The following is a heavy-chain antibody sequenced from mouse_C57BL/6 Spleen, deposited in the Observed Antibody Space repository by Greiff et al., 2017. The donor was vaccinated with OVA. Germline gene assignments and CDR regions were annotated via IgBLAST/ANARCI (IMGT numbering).Heavy chain of an antibody. CDR3: ARRRIYYGNLYYAMDY. J-gene: IGHJ4*01. V-gene: IGHV1-26*01. CDR2: INPNNGGT. Sequence: EVQLQQSGPELVKPGASVKISCKASGYTFTDYYMNWVKQSHGMSLEWIGDINPNNGGTSYNQKFKGKATLTVDKSSSTAYMELRSLTSEDSAVYYCARRRIYYGNLYYAMDYWGQGTSVTVSS. D-gene: IGHD2-1*01. CDR1: GYTFTDYY.